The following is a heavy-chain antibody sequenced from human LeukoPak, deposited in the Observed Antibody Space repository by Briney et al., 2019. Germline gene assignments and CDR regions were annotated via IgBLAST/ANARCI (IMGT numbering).Heavy chain of an antibody. J-gene: IGHJ4*02. D-gene: IGHD2-15*01. Sequence: SQTLSLTCAVSGGSISSGGYSWSWIRQPPGKGLEWIGYIYHSGSTYYNPSLKSRVTISVDRSKNQFSLKLSSVTAADTAVYYCARGEGYRSGGSCYSLLFDYWGQGTLVTVSS. V-gene: IGHV4-30-2*01. CDR1: GGSISSGGYS. CDR2: IYHSGST. CDR3: ARGEGYRSGGSCYSLLFDY.